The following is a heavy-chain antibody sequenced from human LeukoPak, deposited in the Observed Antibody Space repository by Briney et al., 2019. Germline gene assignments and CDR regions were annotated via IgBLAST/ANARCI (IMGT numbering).Heavy chain of an antibody. CDR3: ALAIGRVVGTFDY. V-gene: IGHV3-21*01. D-gene: IGHD3-22*01. J-gene: IGHJ4*02. CDR1: GFTFRSYS. CDR2: ISSSGTYI. Sequence: GGSLRLSCAASGFTFRSYSMNWARQAPGKGLEWVSSISSSGTYIYYADSVKGRFTISRDNAKNLLYLQMNSLRAEDTSVYYCALAIGRVVGTFDYWGQGTLVTVSS.